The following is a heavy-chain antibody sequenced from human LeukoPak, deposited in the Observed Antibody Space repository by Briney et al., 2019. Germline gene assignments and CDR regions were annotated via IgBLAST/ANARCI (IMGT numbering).Heavy chain of an antibody. CDR1: GYTFTSYW. V-gene: IGHV5-51*01. Sequence: GESLKISCKGSGYTFTSYWIAWVRQMPGKGLEWMGIIYPGDSDTRYSPSFQGQVTISADKSISTAYLQWSSLKASDTAMYYCARQYCSGGSCYFPFYGMDAWGRGTTVTVSS. D-gene: IGHD2-15*01. J-gene: IGHJ6*02. CDR2: IYPGDSDT. CDR3: ARQYCSGGSCYFPFYGMDA.